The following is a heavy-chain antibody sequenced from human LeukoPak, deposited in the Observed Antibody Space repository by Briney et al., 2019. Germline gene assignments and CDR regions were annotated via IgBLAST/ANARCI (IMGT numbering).Heavy chain of an antibody. CDR3: AKGSGYYYYYMDV. CDR1: GFTFSSYG. CDR2: IWYDGSNE. J-gene: IGHJ6*03. V-gene: IGHV3-33*06. Sequence: GGSLRLSWAASGFTFSSYGMHWVRQAPGKGLEWVSLIWYDGSNEYYADSVKGRFTISRDNSKNTLYLQMNNVRAEDTAVYYCAKGSGYYYYYMDVWGKGTTVTVSS. D-gene: IGHD6-25*01.